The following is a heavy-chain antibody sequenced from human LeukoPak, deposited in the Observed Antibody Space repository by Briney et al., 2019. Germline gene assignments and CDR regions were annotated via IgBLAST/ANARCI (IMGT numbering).Heavy chain of an antibody. J-gene: IGHJ4*02. V-gene: IGHV3-74*01. CDR2: INSDGSST. CDR1: VFTFNSYW. D-gene: IGHD2-15*01. CDR3: ARSVAVVTATFGY. Sequence: GGSLRLSCAASVFTFNSYWMHWVRQAPGKGLVWVSRINSDGSSTSYADSVKGRFTISRDNAKNTLYLQMNSLRAEDTAVYYCARSVAVVTATFGYWGQGTLVTVSS.